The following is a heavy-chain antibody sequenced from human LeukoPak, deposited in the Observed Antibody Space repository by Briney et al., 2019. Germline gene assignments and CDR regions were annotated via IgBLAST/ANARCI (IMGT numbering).Heavy chain of an antibody. J-gene: IGHJ6*03. CDR1: GFTFSSYW. Sequence: GGSLRLSCAASGFTFSSYWMHWVRQAPGKGLVWVSRINSVGSSTSYADSVKGRFTISRDNAKDMLYLQMNSLRVEDTAVYYCASTIGYCGSTSCYMAPYYYYYMDVWGKATTVTVSS. D-gene: IGHD2-2*02. CDR2: INSVGSST. CDR3: ASTIGYCGSTSCYMAPYYYYYMDV. V-gene: IGHV3-74*01.